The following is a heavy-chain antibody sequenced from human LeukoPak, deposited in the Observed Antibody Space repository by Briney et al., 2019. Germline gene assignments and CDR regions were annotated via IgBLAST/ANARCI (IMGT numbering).Heavy chain of an antibody. CDR1: GFTFSYYA. V-gene: IGHV3-23*01. CDR2: ITGSGGNT. CDR3: AKWGDYDVLTGYYVSDY. J-gene: IGHJ4*02. D-gene: IGHD3-9*01. Sequence: PGASMRLSCAASGFTFSYYAISWVRQAPGKGLEWVSAITGSGGNTYYADSVKGRFTISRDNSKNTVFLQMNSLRAEDTAVYYCAKWGDYDVLTGYYVSDYWGQGTLVTVSS.